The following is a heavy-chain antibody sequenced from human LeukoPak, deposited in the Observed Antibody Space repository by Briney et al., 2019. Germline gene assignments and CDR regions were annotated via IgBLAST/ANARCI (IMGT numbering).Heavy chain of an antibody. Sequence: SETLSLTCAVYGGSFSGYYWSWIRQPPGKGLEWIGEINHSGSTNYNPSLKSRVTISVDTSKNQFSLKLSSVTAADTAVYYCARGGVTMVRGVIRNFDYWGQGTLVTASS. CDR2: INHSGST. D-gene: IGHD3-10*01. CDR3: ARGGVTMVRGVIRNFDY. V-gene: IGHV4-34*01. J-gene: IGHJ4*02. CDR1: GGSFSGYY.